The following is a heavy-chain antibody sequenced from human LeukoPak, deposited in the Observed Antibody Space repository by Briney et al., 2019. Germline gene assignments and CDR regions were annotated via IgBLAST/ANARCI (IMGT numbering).Heavy chain of an antibody. V-gene: IGHV4-39*01. CDR2: IYYTGTT. D-gene: IGHD5-24*01. CDR3: ARRVTYGNTFDS. J-gene: IGHJ4*02. Sequence: PSETLSLTCTVSGDSTSSTLYFWGWIRQPPGKGLEWIGHIYYTGTTYYNPFLKSRATISVDTSKNQFSLKLNSVTAADTATYYCARRVTYGNTFDSWGQGTLVTVSS. CDR1: GDSTSSTLYF.